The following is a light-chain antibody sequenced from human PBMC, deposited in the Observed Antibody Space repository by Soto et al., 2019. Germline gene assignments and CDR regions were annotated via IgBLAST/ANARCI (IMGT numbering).Light chain of an antibody. Sequence: EGVLTPSGAPRSWCKEDRATLYCRAGQTLTSNFLAWYQLKPAQAPRLLIYGASSRATGIPDRFTGSGSGTDFTLTITRLEPEDFAVYYCQQGGSSRPIRFGQGTRLEI. J-gene: IGKJ5*01. CDR2: GAS. CDR1: QTLTSNF. V-gene: IGKV3-20*01. CDR3: QQGGSSRPIR.